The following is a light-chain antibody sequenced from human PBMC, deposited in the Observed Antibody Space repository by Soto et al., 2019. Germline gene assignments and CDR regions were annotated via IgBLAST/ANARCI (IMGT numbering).Light chain of an antibody. Sequence: IQLTQSPSSLSASVGDRVTITCRASQDIAIYLALYQQKPGEAPKLLIYAASTLYGGVPSRFSGSGSGTEFTLTISSLQPDDFATYYCQQYNSYSITFGQGTRLEIK. CDR3: QQYNSYSIT. J-gene: IGKJ5*01. V-gene: IGKV1-9*01. CDR1: QDIAIY. CDR2: AAS.